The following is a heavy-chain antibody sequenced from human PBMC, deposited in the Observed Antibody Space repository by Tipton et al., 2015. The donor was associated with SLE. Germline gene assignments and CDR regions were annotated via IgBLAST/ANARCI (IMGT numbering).Heavy chain of an antibody. D-gene: IGHD2-15*01. CDR2: LYYSGST. V-gene: IGHV4-39*07. J-gene: IGHJ4*02. Sequence: TLSLTCPVSGDSTRSTSSYWGWILHPPGTGLEWFGSLYYSGSTYYNPSPKSRVTISVDPSKNQFSLKLRSVTAADTAVYYCSTPDSGYCSGGSCFLFADWGQGTLVNASS. CDR1: GDSTRSTSSY. CDR3: STPDSGYCSGGSCFLFAD.